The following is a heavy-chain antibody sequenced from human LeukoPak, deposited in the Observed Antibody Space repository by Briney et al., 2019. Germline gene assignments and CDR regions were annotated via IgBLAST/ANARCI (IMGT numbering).Heavy chain of an antibody. CDR1: GGSISDYY. J-gene: IGHJ5*02. CDR3: ARDSRGP. D-gene: IGHD3-10*01. V-gene: IGHV4-59*01. Sequence: PSETLSLTCTVSGGSISDYYWSWIRQPPGKGLEWIGYIYYSGSTNYNPSLKSRVTMSVDTSKNQFSLKLSSVTAADTAVYYCARDSRGPWGQGTLVTVSS. CDR2: IYYSGST.